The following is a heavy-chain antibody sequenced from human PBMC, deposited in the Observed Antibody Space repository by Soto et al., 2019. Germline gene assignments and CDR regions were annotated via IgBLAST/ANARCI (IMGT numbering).Heavy chain of an antibody. CDR2: ISYDGSNK. Sequence: QVQLVESGGGVVQPGRSLRLSCAASGFTFSSYAMHWVRQAPGKGLEWVAVISYDGSNKYYADSVKGRFTISRDNSKNTLYLQMNSLRAEDTAVYYCARVENSRNNMVKPHLDYWGQGTLVTVSS. J-gene: IGHJ4*02. D-gene: IGHD3-10*01. V-gene: IGHV3-30-3*01. CDR3: ARVENSRNNMVKPHLDY. CDR1: GFTFSSYA.